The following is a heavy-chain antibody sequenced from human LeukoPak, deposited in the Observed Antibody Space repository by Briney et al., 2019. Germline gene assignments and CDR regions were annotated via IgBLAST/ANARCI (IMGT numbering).Heavy chain of an antibody. Sequence: SETLSLTCTASGGSISNYYWSWIRQPPGKGLEWVGYIYYSGNTNYNPSLTSRVTISVDTSKNQFSLKLSSVTAADTAVYYCARAYYESSHYYMDVWGKGTTVTVSS. CDR2: IYYSGNT. J-gene: IGHJ6*03. V-gene: IGHV4-59*01. CDR3: ARAYYESSHYYMDV. CDR1: GGSISNYY. D-gene: IGHD3-16*01.